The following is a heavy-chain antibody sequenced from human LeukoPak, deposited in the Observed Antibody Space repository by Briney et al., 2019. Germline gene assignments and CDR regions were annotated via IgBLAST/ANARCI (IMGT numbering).Heavy chain of an antibody. CDR2: ISYDGSNK. V-gene: IGHV3-30-3*01. J-gene: IGHJ6*02. D-gene: IGHD2-15*01. CDR3: ARDRIPLIVVVVAATGVYYYGMDV. Sequence: PGGSLRLSCAASGFTFSSYAMHWVRQAPGKGLEWVAVISYDGSNKYYADSVKGRFTISRDNSKNTLYLQMNSLRAEDTAVYYCARDRIPLIVVVVAATGVYYYGMDVWGQGTTVTVSS. CDR1: GFTFSSYA.